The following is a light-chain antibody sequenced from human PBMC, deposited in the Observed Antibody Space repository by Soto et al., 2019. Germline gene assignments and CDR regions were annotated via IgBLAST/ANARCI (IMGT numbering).Light chain of an antibody. V-gene: IGLV2-14*01. Sequence: QSVLTQPASVSGSPGQSITISCTGTSSEVGGYNYVSWYQQHPGKAPKFMIYDVSNRPSGVSNRFSGSKSGNTASLTISGLQAEDEADYYSCSYTTSNTRQIVFGTGTKVTVL. CDR2: DVS. CDR3: CSYTTSNTRQIV. J-gene: IGLJ1*01. CDR1: SSEVGGYNY.